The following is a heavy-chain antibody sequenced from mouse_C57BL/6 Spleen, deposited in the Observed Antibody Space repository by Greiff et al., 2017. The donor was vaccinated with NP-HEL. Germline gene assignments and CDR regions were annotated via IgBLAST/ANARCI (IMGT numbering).Heavy chain of an antibody. CDR2: INPTNGYT. CDR3: ANGNYYAMDY. CDR1: GYTFTSYW. V-gene: IGHV1-7*01. Sequence: QVQLQEPGAELARPGASVKLSCKASGYTFTSYWMHWVKQRPGQGLEWIGYINPTNGYTKYNQKFKDKATLTADKSSSTAYMQLSSLTSEDSAVYYCANGNYYAMDYWGQGTPVTVSS. D-gene: IGHD2-1*01. J-gene: IGHJ4*01.